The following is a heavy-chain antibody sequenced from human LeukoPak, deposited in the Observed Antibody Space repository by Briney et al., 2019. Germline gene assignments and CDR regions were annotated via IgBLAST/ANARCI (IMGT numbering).Heavy chain of an antibody. CDR2: INPNSGGT. D-gene: IGHD6-6*01. CDR1: GYTFTGYY. J-gene: IGHJ3*02. CDR3: ARAPIAARDAFDI. V-gene: IGHV1-2*02. Sequence: ASVKVSCKASGYTFTGYYMHWVRQAPGQGLEWMGWINPNSGGTNYAQKFQGRVTMTRDTSISTAYMELSRLRSDDTAVYYCARAPIAARDAFDIWGQGTMVTVSS.